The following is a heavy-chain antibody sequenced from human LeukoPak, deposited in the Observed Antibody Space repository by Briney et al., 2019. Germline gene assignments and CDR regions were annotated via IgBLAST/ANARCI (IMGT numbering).Heavy chain of an antibody. CDR3: ARGHGIAAGY. Sequence: GGSLRLSCAASGFTFSSYGMHWVRQAPGKGLEWLAVIWYDGSNKYYADSVKGRFTISRDKSKSTLYLQMNSLRVEDTAVYCCARGHGIAAGYWGQGTLVTVSS. V-gene: IGHV3-33*01. CDR2: IWYDGSNK. CDR1: GFTFSSYG. J-gene: IGHJ4*02. D-gene: IGHD6-13*01.